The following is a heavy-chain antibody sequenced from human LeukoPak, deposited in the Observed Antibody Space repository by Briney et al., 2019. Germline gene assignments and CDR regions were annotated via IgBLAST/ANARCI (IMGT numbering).Heavy chain of an antibody. D-gene: IGHD5-24*01. CDR1: GFTFSTYT. Sequence: GGSLRLSCAASGFTFSTYTMNWVRQAPGTGLEWVSSINSSGTYIYYADSVRGRFTIPRDNPKNSLFLQMNSLRGEDTAVYYCAREWGDGYNLDYWGQGTVVTVSS. CDR2: INSSGTYI. V-gene: IGHV3-21*01. J-gene: IGHJ4*02. CDR3: AREWGDGYNLDY.